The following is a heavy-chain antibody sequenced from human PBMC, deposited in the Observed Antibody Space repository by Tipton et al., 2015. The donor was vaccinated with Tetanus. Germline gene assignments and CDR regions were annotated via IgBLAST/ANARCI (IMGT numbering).Heavy chain of an antibody. J-gene: IGHJ5*02. V-gene: IGHV4-34*01. Sequence: TLSLTCAVYGGSFSGYYWSWIRQPPGKGLEWIGEINHSGSTNYNPSLKSRVTISVDTSKNQFSLKLSSVTAADMAVYYCARGLLIVVPAARGRYNWFDPWGQGTLVTVSS. CDR3: ARGLLIVVPAARGRYNWFDP. D-gene: IGHD2-2*01. CDR1: GGSFSGYY. CDR2: INHSGST.